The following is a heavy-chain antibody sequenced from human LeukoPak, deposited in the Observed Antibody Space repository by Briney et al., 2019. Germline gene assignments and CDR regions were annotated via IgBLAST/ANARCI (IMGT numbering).Heavy chain of an antibody. CDR2: VYWNDDK. D-gene: IGHD3-9*01. Sequence: SGPTLVKPTQTLTLTCTFSGFSLTTPGVGVGWIRQPPGKALEWLAVVYWNDDKRYSPSLWNKLTITKDTSKNQVVLTMTDMDPVDTATYYCAHIDMEFYFDSWGQGTLVTVSS. CDR3: AHIDMEFYFDS. V-gene: IGHV2-5*01. CDR1: GFSLTTPGVG. J-gene: IGHJ4*02.